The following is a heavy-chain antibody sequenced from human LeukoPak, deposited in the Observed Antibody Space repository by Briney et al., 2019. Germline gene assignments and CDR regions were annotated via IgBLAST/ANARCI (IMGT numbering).Heavy chain of an antibody. CDR3: ARVPSRARYCSSTSCSYYFDY. CDR1: GYTFTSYD. V-gene: IGHV1-8*03. J-gene: IGHJ4*02. D-gene: IGHD2-2*01. Sequence: ASVKVSCKASGYTFTSYDINWVRQATGQGLEWMGWMNPNSGNTGYAQKSQGRVTITRNTSISTAYMELSSLRSEDTAVYYCARVPSRARYCSSTSCSYYFDYWGQGTLVTVSS. CDR2: MNPNSGNT.